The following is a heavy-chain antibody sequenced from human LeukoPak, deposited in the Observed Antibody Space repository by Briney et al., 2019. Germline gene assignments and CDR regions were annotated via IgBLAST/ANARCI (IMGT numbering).Heavy chain of an antibody. CDR1: GYTFTDYY. J-gene: IGHJ5*02. CDR2: MNPNSGGT. D-gene: IGHD4-17*01. Sequence: ASVKVSCKASGYTFTDYYMHWVRQAPGQGLGWMGWMNPNSGGTKYGQKFQGRVTMTRDTSINTAYMELTRLTSDDTAVYYCAREGATTEDCNWFDPWGQGTQVTVSS. V-gene: IGHV1-2*02. CDR3: AREGATTEDCNWFDP.